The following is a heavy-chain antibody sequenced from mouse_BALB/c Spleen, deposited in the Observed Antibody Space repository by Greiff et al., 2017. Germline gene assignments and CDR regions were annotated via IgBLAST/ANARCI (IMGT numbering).Heavy chain of an antibody. CDR2: ISSGSSTI. Sequence: EVKLEESGGGLVQPGGSRKLSCAASGFTFSSFGMHWVRQAPEKGLEWVAYISSGSSTIYYADTVKGRFTISRDNPKNTLFLQMTSLRSEDTAMYYCARGYLDYWGQGTTLTVSS. J-gene: IGHJ2*01. CDR1: GFTFSSFG. CDR3: ARGYLDY. V-gene: IGHV5-17*02.